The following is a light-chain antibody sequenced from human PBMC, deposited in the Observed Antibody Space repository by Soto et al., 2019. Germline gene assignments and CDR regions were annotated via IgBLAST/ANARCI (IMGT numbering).Light chain of an antibody. CDR3: SSYTCTTLEV. CDR2: DVS. CDR1: SNDVGGYDY. V-gene: IGLV2-14*03. Sequence: QSALTQPASVSGSPGQSITISCTGTSNDVGGYDYVSWYQQHPGKAPKLIIFDVSNRPSGISTRFSGSKSGNTASLTISGLQAEDEADYYCSSYTCTTLEVFGGGTKVTVL. J-gene: IGLJ2*01.